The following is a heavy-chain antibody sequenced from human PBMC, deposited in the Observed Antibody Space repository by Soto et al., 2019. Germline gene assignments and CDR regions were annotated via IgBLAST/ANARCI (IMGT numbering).Heavy chain of an antibody. Sequence: VQLVESGGGLVQPGGSLRLSCAASGFTFSSYWMSWVRQAPGKGLEWVANIKQDGSEKYYVDSVKGRFTISRDNAKNSLYLQMNSLRAEDTAVYYCARVSDSSGYYYTYFDYWGQGTLVTVSS. D-gene: IGHD3-22*01. CDR3: ARVSDSSGYYYTYFDY. J-gene: IGHJ4*02. V-gene: IGHV3-7*03. CDR2: IKQDGSEK. CDR1: GFTFSSYW.